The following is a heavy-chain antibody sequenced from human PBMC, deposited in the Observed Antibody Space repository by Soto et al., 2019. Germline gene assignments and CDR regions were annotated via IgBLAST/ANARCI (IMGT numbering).Heavy chain of an antibody. CDR1: GASMNNFY. D-gene: IGHD1-26*01. CDR3: ARQISYICDF. Sequence: PSETLSLTCSVSGASMNNFYCSWIRQAPGKGLEYIGWVYYNGSTNYNPSLKSRLSISLDTSKNQISLKLNSVTAADTAVYYCARQISYICDFWGQGTLVTVSS. J-gene: IGHJ4*02. V-gene: IGHV4-59*01. CDR2: VYYNGST.